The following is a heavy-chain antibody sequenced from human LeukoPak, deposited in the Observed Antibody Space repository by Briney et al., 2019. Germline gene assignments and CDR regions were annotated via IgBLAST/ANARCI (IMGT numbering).Heavy chain of an antibody. D-gene: IGHD6-19*01. CDR3: ARGGQWLNY. CDR1: GFTFSSYS. V-gene: IGHV3-21*01. J-gene: IGHJ4*02. CDR2: ISSTSNYI. Sequence: PGWSLTLSCAASGFTFSSYSMNWVRQAPGKGLEWVSCISSTSNYIYYADSVKGRFTISRDNAKNSLYLQMNSLRAEDTAVYYCARGGQWLNYWGQGTLVTVSS.